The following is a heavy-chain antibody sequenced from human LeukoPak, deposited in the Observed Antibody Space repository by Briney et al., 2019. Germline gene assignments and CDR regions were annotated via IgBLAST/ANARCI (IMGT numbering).Heavy chain of an antibody. CDR1: GYTFTSYG. Sequence: GASVKVSCKASGYTFTSYGISWVRQAPGQGLEWMGWISAYNGNTNYAQKLQGRVTMTTDTSTSTAYMELSSLRSEDTAVYYCARAGFNWNYGFGYYYYGMDVWGQGTTVTVSS. V-gene: IGHV1-18*01. CDR2: ISAYNGNT. CDR3: ARAGFNWNYGFGYYYYGMDV. D-gene: IGHD1-7*01. J-gene: IGHJ6*02.